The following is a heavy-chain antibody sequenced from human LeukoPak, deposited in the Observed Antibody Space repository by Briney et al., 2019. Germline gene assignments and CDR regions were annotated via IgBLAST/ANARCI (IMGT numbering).Heavy chain of an antibody. CDR2: TQHDGDDK. J-gene: IGHJ4*02. Sequence: PGGSLRLSCTASGFTFSNHWMSWVRQAPGKGLEWVAFTQHDGDDKYYADSVKGRFTISRDNSKNTLYLQMNSLRAEDTAVYYCAKVLPGPFHYWGQGTLVTVSS. D-gene: IGHD1-1*01. CDR1: GFTFSNHW. V-gene: IGHV3-30*02. CDR3: AKVLPGPFHY.